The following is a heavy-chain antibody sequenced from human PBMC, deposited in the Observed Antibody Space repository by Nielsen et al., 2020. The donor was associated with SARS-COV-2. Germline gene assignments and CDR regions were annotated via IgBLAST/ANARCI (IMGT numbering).Heavy chain of an antibody. D-gene: IGHD3-10*01. CDR2: IYYSGST. V-gene: IGHV4-31*03. Sequence: LRLSCTVSGGSISSGGYYWSWIRQHPGKGLERIGYIYYSGSTYYNPSLKSRVTISVDTSKNQFSLKLSSVTAADTAVYYCAREWRVWYGSGSYSWFDPWGQGTLVTVSS. CDR1: GGSISSGGYY. CDR3: AREWRVWYGSGSYSWFDP. J-gene: IGHJ5*02.